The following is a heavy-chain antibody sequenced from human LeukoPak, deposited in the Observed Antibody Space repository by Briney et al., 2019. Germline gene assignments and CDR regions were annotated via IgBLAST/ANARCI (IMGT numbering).Heavy chain of an antibody. V-gene: IGHV4-34*01. D-gene: IGHD5-18*01. Sequence: SETLSLTCAVYGGSFSGYYRSWIRQPPGKGLEWMGEINHSGSTNYNPSLKSRVTISVDTSKNKFSLKLSSVTAADTAVYYCARSKASRGYSYGLNYFDYWGQGTLVTVSS. CDR2: INHSGST. CDR1: GGSFSGYY. CDR3: ARSKASRGYSYGLNYFDY. J-gene: IGHJ4*02.